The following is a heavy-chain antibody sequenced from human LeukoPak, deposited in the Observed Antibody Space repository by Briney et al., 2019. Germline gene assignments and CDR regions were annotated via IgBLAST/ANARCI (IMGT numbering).Heavy chain of an antibody. D-gene: IGHD6-19*01. J-gene: IGHJ4*02. CDR2: IYTSGST. Sequence: SETLSLTCTVSGGSISSYYWSWIRQPPGKGLEWIGYIYTSGSTNYNPSLKSRVTISVDTSKNQFSLKLSSVTAADTAVHYCARQAGIAVAGTQGGDGISGFDYWGQGTLVTVSS. CDR3: ARQAGIAVAGTQGGDGISGFDY. V-gene: IGHV4-4*09. CDR1: GGSISSYY.